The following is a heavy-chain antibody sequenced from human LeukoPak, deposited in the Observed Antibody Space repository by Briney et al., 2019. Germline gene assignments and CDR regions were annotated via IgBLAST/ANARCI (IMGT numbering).Heavy chain of an antibody. J-gene: IGHJ4*02. CDR2: INSDGIST. V-gene: IGHV3-74*01. D-gene: IGHD3-22*01. CDR1: RFTFSRYW. Sequence: GGSLRLSCAASRFTFSRYWMHWVRQAPGKGLVWVSRINSDGISTSYADSVKGRFTISRDNAKNTLYLQMNSLRAEDTAVYYCAREGNYSDSRAPADYWGQGPLVTVPS. CDR3: AREGNYSDSRAPADY.